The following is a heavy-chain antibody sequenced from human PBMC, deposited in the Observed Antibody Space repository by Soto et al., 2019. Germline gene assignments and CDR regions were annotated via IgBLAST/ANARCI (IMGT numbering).Heavy chain of an antibody. CDR2: ISGSGGST. CDR1: GFTFSSYA. D-gene: IGHD2-15*01. V-gene: IGHV3-23*01. CDR3: AKAYGGNWVYFDF. Sequence: GGSLRLSCAASGFTFSSYAMSWVRQAPGKGLEWVSAISGSGGSTYYADSVKGRFTISRDNSKNTLYLQMNSLRAEDTAVYYGAKAYGGNWVYFDFWGQGTLVTVSS. J-gene: IGHJ4*02.